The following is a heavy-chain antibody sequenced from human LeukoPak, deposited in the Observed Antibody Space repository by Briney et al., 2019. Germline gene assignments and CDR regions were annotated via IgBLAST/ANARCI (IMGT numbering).Heavy chain of an antibody. CDR3: ARGAAYKGGPDAFDI. V-gene: IGHV3-30-3*01. J-gene: IGHJ3*02. CDR1: GFTFSSYA. Sequence: GGSLRLSCAASGFTFSSYAMHWVRQAPGKGLEWVAVISYDGSNKYYADSVKGRFTISRDNSKNTLYLQMNSLRAEDTAVYYCARGAAYKGGPDAFDIWGQGTMVTVSS. D-gene: IGHD1-14*01. CDR2: ISYDGSNK.